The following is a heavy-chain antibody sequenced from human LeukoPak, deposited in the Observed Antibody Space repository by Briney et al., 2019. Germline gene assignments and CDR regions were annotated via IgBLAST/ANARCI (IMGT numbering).Heavy chain of an antibody. V-gene: IGHV4-59*08. CDR3: ASHEKPANSLNY. J-gene: IGHJ4*02. CDR1: DGSISNYF. CDR2: IYYSGST. D-gene: IGHD2-21*01. Sequence: SETLSLTCIVSDGSISNYFWSWIRQPPGKGLEWIGYIYYSGSTNYNPSLKSRVTISVDTSKNQFSLRLSSVTAADTAVYYCASHEKPANSLNYWNKGTLVTVSS.